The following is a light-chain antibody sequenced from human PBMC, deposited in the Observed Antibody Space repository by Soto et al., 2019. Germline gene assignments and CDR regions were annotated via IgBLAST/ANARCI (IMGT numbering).Light chain of an antibody. CDR2: DTS. CDR3: QEYIHWPPGM. V-gene: IGKV3-15*01. Sequence: EIVVTQSPATLSASPGERVTLSCRASQFVSRRLAWYQQRLGQVPRLLIYDTSTRAPGISPRFSGSGSGTEFTLTISSLQSEDFAVYYCQEYIHWPPGMFGPGTKVDIK. CDR1: QFVSRR. J-gene: IGKJ1*01.